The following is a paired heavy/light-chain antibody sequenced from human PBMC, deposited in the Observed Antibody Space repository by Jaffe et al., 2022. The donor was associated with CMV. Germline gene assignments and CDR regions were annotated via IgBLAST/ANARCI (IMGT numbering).Light chain of an antibody. J-gene: IGKJ3*01. V-gene: IGKV1-9*01. CDR1: QGISSY. CDR3: QQLNSYPQE. CDR2: AAS. Sequence: IQLTQSPSSLSASVGDRVTITCRASQGISSYLAWYQQKPGKAPKLLIYAASTLQSGVPSRFSGSGSGTDFTLTISSLQPEDFATYYCQQLNSYPQEFGPGTKVDIK.
Heavy chain of an antibody. Sequence: QVQLVQSGAEVKKPGSSVKVSCKASGGTFSSYAISWVRQAPGQGLEWMGGIIPIFGTANYAQKFQGRVTITADESTSTAYMELSSLRSEDTAVYYCARDLSNYGYGYYYGMDVWGQGTTVTVSS. CDR3: ARDLSNYGYGYYYGMDV. D-gene: IGHD4-4*01. J-gene: IGHJ6*02. V-gene: IGHV1-69*01. CDR2: IIPIFGTA. CDR1: GGTFSSYA.